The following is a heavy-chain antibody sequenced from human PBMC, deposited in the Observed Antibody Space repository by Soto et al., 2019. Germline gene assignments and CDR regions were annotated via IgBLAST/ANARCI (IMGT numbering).Heavy chain of an antibody. CDR1: GYTFTSYA. CDR2: INAGNGNT. D-gene: IGHD3-3*01. J-gene: IGHJ6*02. V-gene: IGHV1-3*01. CDR3: ARAEYDFWSGDYYYGMDV. Sequence: ASVKVSCKASGYTFTSYAMHWVRQAPGQRLEWMGWINAGNGNTKYSQKFQGRVTITRDTSASTAYMELSSLRSEDTAVYYCARAEYDFWSGDYYYGMDVWGQGTTVTVSS.